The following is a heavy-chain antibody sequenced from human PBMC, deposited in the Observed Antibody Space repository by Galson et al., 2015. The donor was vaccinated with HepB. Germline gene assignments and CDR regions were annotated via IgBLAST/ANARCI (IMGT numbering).Heavy chain of an antibody. J-gene: IGHJ6*02. D-gene: IGHD3-9*01. Sequence: SLRLSCAASGFTFSSYSMNWVRQAPGKGLEWVSYISSSSSTIYYADSVKGRFTISRGNAKNSLYLQMNSLRDEDTAVYYCARETDDRYYDILTGSYGMDVWGQGTTVTVSS. CDR2: ISSSSSTI. V-gene: IGHV3-48*02. CDR1: GFTFSSYS. CDR3: ARETDDRYYDILTGSYGMDV.